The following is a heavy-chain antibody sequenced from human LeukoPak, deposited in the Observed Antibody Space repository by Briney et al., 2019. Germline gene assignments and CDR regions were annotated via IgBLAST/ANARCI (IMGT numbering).Heavy chain of an antibody. D-gene: IGHD2-8*01. CDR2: ISGGGTT. CDR3: ASRMGGYYYGLDV. J-gene: IGHJ6*02. Sequence: GGSLRLSCAASGFTVSSVYMSWVRQAPGKGLEWVSIISGGGTTYYTDSVKGRLTISRDNSKNTLYLQMNSLRAEDTAVYYCASRMGGYYYGLDVWGQGTTVTVSS. V-gene: IGHV3-66*01. CDR1: GFTVSSVY.